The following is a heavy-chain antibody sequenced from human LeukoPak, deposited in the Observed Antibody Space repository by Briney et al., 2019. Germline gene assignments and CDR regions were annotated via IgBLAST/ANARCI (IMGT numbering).Heavy chain of an antibody. Sequence: TSQTLSLTCTVSGGSISSGGYYWSWICQHPGKGLEWIGYIYYSGSTYYNPSLKSRVTISVVTSKNQFSLKLSSVTAADTAVYYCARDLLGPVDYWGQGTLVTVSS. D-gene: IGHD2-21*01. CDR3: ARDLLGPVDY. CDR2: IYYSGST. J-gene: IGHJ4*02. CDR1: GGSISSGGYY. V-gene: IGHV4-31*03.